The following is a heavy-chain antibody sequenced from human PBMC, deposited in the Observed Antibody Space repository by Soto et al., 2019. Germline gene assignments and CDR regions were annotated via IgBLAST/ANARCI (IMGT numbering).Heavy chain of an antibody. J-gene: IGHJ5*02. Sequence: SETLSLTCTVSGGSISSYYWSWIRQPPGKGLEWIGYIYYTGSTNNNPSFKSRVTISVDTSKNQFSLKLRSVTAADTAVYYCAGDHPSPGGPSWFDPWGQGTLVTVSS. CDR2: IYYTGST. D-gene: IGHD3-10*01. V-gene: IGHV4-59*01. CDR3: AGDHPSPGGPSWFDP. CDR1: GGSISSYY.